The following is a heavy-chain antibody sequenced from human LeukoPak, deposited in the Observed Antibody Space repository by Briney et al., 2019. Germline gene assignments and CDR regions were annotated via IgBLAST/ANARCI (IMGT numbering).Heavy chain of an antibody. D-gene: IGHD1-26*01. CDR1: GFTFSTFA. CDR2: IFPSGGEI. CDR3: ARRSWGSKDY. V-gene: IGHV3-23*01. J-gene: IGHJ4*02. Sequence: GGSLRLPCAASGFTFSTFAMIWVRQPPGKGLEWVSSIFPSGGEIHYADSVRGRFTISRDNSKSTLSLQMNSLRAEDTAVYYCARRSWGSKDYWGQGTLVTVSS.